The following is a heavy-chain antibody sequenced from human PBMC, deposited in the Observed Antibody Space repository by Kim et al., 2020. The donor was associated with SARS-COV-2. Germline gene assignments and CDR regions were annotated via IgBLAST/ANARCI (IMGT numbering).Heavy chain of an antibody. CDR2: YI. Sequence: YISYADSVKGRFTISRDNAKNSLYLQMNSLRAEDTAVYYCARGRISPLDYWGQGTLVTVSS. J-gene: IGHJ4*02. CDR3: ARGRISPLDY. D-gene: IGHD2-15*01. V-gene: IGHV3-21*01.